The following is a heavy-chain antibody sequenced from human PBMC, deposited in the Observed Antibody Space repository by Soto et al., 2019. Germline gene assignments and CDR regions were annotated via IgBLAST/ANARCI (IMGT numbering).Heavy chain of an antibody. D-gene: IGHD2-8*01. V-gene: IGHV3-9*01. CDR3: AKDRATGYCTNGVCYYDAFDI. CDR1: GFTFDDYA. J-gene: IGHJ3*02. CDR2: ISWNSGSI. Sequence: EVQLVESGGGLVQPGRSLRLSCAASGFTFDDYAMHWVRQAPGKGLEWVSGISWNSGSIGYADSVEGRFTISRDNAKNSLYLEMNSLRAEDTALYYCAKDRATGYCTNGVCYYDAFDIWGQGTMVTVSS.